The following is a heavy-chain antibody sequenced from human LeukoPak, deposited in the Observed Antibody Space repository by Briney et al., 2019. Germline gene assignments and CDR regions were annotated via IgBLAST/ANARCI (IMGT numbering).Heavy chain of an antibody. Sequence: ASVKVSCKASGYTFTSYDISWVRQATGQGLEWMGWTNPNSGNTSYAQKFQGRVTMTRNTSISTAYMELSSLRSEDTAVYYCARASVGAKIRYSFDYWGQGTLVTVSS. J-gene: IGHJ4*02. CDR1: GYTFTSYD. D-gene: IGHD1-26*01. CDR2: TNPNSGNT. V-gene: IGHV1-8*01. CDR3: ARASVGAKIRYSFDY.